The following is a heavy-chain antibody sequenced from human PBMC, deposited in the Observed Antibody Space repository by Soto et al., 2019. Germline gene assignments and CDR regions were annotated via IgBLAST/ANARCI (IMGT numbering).Heavy chain of an antibody. Sequence: ASVKVSCKASGYTFTSYGISWVRQAPGQGLEWMGWISAYNGNTNYAQKLQGRVTMTTDTSTSTAYMELRSLRSDDTAVYYCARDPLAATGDNWFDPWGQGTLVPVYS. CDR3: ARDPLAATGDNWFDP. V-gene: IGHV1-18*04. D-gene: IGHD6-19*01. CDR2: ISAYNGNT. CDR1: GYTFTSYG. J-gene: IGHJ5*02.